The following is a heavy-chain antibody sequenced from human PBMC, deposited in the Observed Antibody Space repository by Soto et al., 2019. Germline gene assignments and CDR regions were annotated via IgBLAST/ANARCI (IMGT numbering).Heavy chain of an antibody. Sequence: QPGGSLRLSCAASGFTVSSNYMSWVRQAPGKGLEWISIIYSAGNAYYADSVKGRFTISRDNSKNTLYLQVNSLGAEDTAVYYCARDFVVGGPTINYYYGMDVWGQGTTVTVSS. J-gene: IGHJ6*02. CDR1: GFTVSSNY. D-gene: IGHD1-26*01. V-gene: IGHV3-66*01. CDR3: ARDFVVGGPTINYYYGMDV. CDR2: IYSAGNA.